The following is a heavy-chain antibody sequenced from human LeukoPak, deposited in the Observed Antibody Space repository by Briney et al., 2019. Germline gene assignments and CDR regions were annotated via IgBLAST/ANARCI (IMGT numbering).Heavy chain of an antibody. CDR2: TYYRSKWYN. CDR3: ARDRGDNVPFLFDC. Sequence: SQTHSLTCAISGDSVSSNRAAWNWIRQSPSRGLEWLGRTYYRSKWYNDYAVSVKSRITINPDTSKNQFSLQLNSVTPEDTAVYYCARDRGDNVPFLFDCWGQGTLVTVSS. D-gene: IGHD2-21*01. V-gene: IGHV6-1*01. CDR1: GDSVSSNRAA. J-gene: IGHJ4*02.